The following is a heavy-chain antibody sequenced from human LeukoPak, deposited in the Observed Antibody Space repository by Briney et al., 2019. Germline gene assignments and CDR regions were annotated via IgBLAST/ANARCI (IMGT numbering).Heavy chain of an antibody. J-gene: IGHJ4*02. Sequence: GRSLRLSCAASGFTFDDYAMHWVRQAPGKGLEWVSGISWNSGSIGYADSVKGRFTISRDNAKNSLYLQMNSLRAEDTALYYCAKDTGYSGYGHFDYWGQGTLVTVSS. CDR3: AKDTGYSGYGHFDY. CDR1: GFTFDDYA. V-gene: IGHV3-9*01. D-gene: IGHD5-12*01. CDR2: ISWNSGSI.